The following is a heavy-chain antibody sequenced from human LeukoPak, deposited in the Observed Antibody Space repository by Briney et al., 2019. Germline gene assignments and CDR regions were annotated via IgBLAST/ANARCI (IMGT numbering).Heavy chain of an antibody. CDR1: GFTFSSFA. Sequence: GGSLRLSCAASGFTFSSFAMTWVRQAPGKGLEWVSCISVSGGTIYYADSVKGRFTISRDNSKNTLYLQMNSLRAEDTAVYYCAKESTVTTYIDYWGQRTLVTVSS. V-gene: IGHV3-23*01. CDR3: AKESTVTTYIDY. D-gene: IGHD4-17*01. CDR2: ISVSGGTI. J-gene: IGHJ4*02.